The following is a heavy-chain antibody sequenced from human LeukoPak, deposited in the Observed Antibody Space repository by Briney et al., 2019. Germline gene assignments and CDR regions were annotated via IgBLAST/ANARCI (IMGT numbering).Heavy chain of an antibody. V-gene: IGHV1-69*13. CDR1: GGTFSRYG. D-gene: IGHD3-10*01. CDR2: IIPLFGTP. J-gene: IGHJ5*02. CDR3: ARDRGNWFDP. Sequence: SVKVSCKASGGTFSRYGISWVRQAPGQGLEWMGGIIPLFGTPKYAQKFQGRVTITADESTSTAYMELSSLRSEDTAVYYCARDRGNWFDPWGQGTLVTVSS.